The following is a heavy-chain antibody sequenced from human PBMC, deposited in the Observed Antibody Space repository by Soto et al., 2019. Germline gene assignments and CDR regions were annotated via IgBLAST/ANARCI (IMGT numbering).Heavy chain of an antibody. CDR3: ASLPSWSSGWLDY. Sequence: SETLSLTCTVSGGSISSSSYYWGWIRQPPGKGLEWVGRIYYSGSTYYNPSLKSRVTISVDTSKNQFSLKLSSVTAADTAVYYCASLPSWSSGWLDYWGQGTLVTVSS. V-gene: IGHV4-39*01. D-gene: IGHD6-19*01. J-gene: IGHJ4*02. CDR2: IYYSGST. CDR1: GGSISSSSYY.